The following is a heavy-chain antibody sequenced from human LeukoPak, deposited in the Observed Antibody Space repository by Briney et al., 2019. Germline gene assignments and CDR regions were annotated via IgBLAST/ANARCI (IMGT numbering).Heavy chain of an antibody. V-gene: IGHV1-18*01. CDR3: ASLKNYYDSSGYLVTDAFDI. D-gene: IGHD3-22*01. J-gene: IGHJ3*02. Sequence: ASVKVSCKASGYTFTTYNINWVRQAPGQGLEWMGWISGYNGNTNYAQKLQGRVTMTTDTSTSTAYMELRSLKSDNTAVYYCASLKNYYDSSGYLVTDAFDIWGQGTMVTVSS. CDR2: ISGYNGNT. CDR1: GYTFTTYN.